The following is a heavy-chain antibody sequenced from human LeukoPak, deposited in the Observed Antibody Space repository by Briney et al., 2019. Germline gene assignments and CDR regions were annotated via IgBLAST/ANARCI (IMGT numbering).Heavy chain of an antibody. D-gene: IGHD2-15*01. CDR1: GFTFSDYY. V-gene: IGHV3-11*04. J-gene: IGHJ4*02. CDR2: ISSSGSTI. CDR3: ATFVSAAAPLFAY. Sequence: GGSLRLSCAASGFTFSDYYMSWIRQAPGKGLEWVSYISSSGSTIYYADSVKGRFTISRDNAKNSLYLQMNSLRAEDTAVYYCATFVSAAAPLFAYWGQGTLVTVSS.